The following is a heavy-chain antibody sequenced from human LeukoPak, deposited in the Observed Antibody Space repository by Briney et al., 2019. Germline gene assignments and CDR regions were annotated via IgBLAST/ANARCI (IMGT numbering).Heavy chain of an antibody. J-gene: IGHJ1*01. V-gene: IGHV3-21*04. CDR1: GFTFSTYS. CDR2: ISSSSSYI. Sequence: GESLRLSCAASGFTFSTYSMNWVRQAPGKGLEWVSCISSSSSYIYYADSVKGRFTISRDNSKNTLYLQMNSLRAEDTAVYYCAKDRSGPAEHWGQGTLVIVSS. CDR3: AKDRSGPAEH.